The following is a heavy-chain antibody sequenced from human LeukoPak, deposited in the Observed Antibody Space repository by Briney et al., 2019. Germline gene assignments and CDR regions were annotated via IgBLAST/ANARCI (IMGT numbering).Heavy chain of an antibody. CDR2: ISWNSGSI. D-gene: IGHD5-12*01. CDR3: ASGYYEQFDY. V-gene: IGHV3-9*01. J-gene: IGHJ4*02. Sequence: GGSLRLSCAASGFTFDDYAMHWVRQAPGKGLEWVSGISWNSGSIGYADSVKGRFTISRDNAKNSLYLQMNSLRAEDTAVYYRASGYYEQFDYWGQGTLVTVSS. CDR1: GFTFDDYA.